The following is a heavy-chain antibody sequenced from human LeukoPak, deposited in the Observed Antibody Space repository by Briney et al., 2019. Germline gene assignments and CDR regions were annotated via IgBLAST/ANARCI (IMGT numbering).Heavy chain of an antibody. CDR3: ARREVTTWYDAFDI. V-gene: IGHV3-48*03. J-gene: IGHJ3*02. Sequence: PGGSLRLSCAASGFTFSSYEMNWVRQAPGKGLEWVAYISSSGSTIYYADSVKGRFNISRDNAKNSLYLQMNSLRAEETDVYYCARREVTTWYDAFDIWGQGTMVTVSS. CDR1: GFTFSSYE. CDR2: ISSSGSTI. D-gene: IGHD4-17*01.